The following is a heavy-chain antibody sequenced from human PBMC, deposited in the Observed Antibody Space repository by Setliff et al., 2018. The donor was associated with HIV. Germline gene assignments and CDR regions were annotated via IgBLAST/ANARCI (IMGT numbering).Heavy chain of an antibody. J-gene: IGHJ4*02. V-gene: IGHV4-4*07. Sequence: SETLSLTCNISGVSIPTNYWNWIRQPAGKGLEWIGRIYTTGGTNYNPAIKSRVTMSKYTSKNQISLKLNSVTAADTSTYYCARSNPGITAGLLAYWGPGTLVTVSS. CDR3: ARSNPGITAGLLAY. CDR2: IYTTGGT. CDR1: GVSIPTNY. D-gene: IGHD6-13*01.